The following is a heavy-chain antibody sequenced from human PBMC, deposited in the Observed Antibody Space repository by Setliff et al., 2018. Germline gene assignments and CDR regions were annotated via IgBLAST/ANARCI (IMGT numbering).Heavy chain of an antibody. Sequence: ASETLSLTCAVYGGSFSTYYWSWIRQPPGQGLEWIGEISHRGSASYNPSLKSRVTISVDTSKNQFSLKLSSVTAADTAVYYCARCYGVRGVAYYFDYWGQGTLVTVSS. CDR1: GGSFSTYY. CDR3: ARCYGVRGVAYYFDY. V-gene: IGHV4-34*01. CDR2: ISHRGSA. J-gene: IGHJ4*02. D-gene: IGHD3-10*01.